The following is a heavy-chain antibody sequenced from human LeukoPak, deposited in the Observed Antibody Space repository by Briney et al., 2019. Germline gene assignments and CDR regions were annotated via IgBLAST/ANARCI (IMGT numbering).Heavy chain of an antibody. D-gene: IGHD3-22*01. J-gene: IGHJ4*02. V-gene: IGHV3-21*01. CDR2: ISGSSSYI. Sequence: GGSLRLSCAASGFTFSSYTMNWVRQAPGKGLEWVSSISGSSSYIYYADSVRGRFTISRDNAKNSVYVQMNSLRAEDTAVYYCARDNYDSSGYYFDWGQGTLVTVSS. CDR3: ARDNYDSSGYYFD. CDR1: GFTFSSYT.